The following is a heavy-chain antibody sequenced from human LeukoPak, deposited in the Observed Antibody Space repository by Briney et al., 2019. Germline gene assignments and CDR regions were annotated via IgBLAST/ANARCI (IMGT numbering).Heavy chain of an antibody. V-gene: IGHV3-7*01. CDR2: IKQDGSEK. CDR3: AGGTGWLADS. D-gene: IGHD6-19*01. Sequence: SGGSLRLSCVASGITFSNHWMQWVRQAPGKGLEWVANIKQDGSEKFYLESVKGRFPLSRDNAKNSLYLQMNSLRVEDTALYYCAGGTGWLADSWGQGSLVTVSS. CDR1: GITFSNHW. J-gene: IGHJ4*02.